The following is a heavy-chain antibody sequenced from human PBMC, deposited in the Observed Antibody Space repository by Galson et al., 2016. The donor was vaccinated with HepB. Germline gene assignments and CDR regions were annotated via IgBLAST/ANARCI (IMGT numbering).Heavy chain of an antibody. CDR3: ATSRPLAAAGD. V-gene: IGHV3-23*01. CDR2: ISGGGRTT. D-gene: IGHD6-13*01. Sequence: SLRLSCAASGFTFSSYAMSWVRQAPGKGLEWVAGISGGGRTTFYADSVKGRFTLSADKSISTAYLQWSSLESSDTAMYFCATSRPLAAAGDWGQGTLVTVSS. J-gene: IGHJ4*02. CDR1: GFTFSSYA.